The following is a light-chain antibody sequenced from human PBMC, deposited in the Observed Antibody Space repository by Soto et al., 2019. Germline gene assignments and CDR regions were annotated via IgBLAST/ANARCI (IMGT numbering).Light chain of an antibody. J-gene: IGKJ5*01. Sequence: EILLTQSPATLSVSPGETATLSCRASQNVLSDLAWYQQKPGQAPRLLIYGASTRATGVPARFSDSGSETEFTLTISSLQSEDFAVYFCRQYNNWPPTFGQGTRLEI. CDR1: QNVLSD. CDR2: GAS. V-gene: IGKV3-15*01. CDR3: RQYNNWPPT.